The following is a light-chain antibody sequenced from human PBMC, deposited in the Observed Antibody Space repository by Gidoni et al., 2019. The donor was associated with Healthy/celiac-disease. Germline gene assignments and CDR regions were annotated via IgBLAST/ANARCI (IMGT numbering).Light chain of an antibody. CDR3: QQSDSTPPIT. V-gene: IGKV1-39*01. J-gene: IGKJ2*01. CDR1: QRISSY. Sequence: DIQMTQSPSSLSASVGDRVTITCRASQRISSYLNWYQQKPGKAPTLLIYAASSLQSGVQSRFSGSGAGTDFTLTISSLQPEYFATYYCQQSDSTPPITFGQXTKLEIK. CDR2: AAS.